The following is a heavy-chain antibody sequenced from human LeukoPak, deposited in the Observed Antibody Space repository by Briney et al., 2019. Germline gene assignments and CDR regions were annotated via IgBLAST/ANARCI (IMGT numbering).Heavy chain of an antibody. CDR3: AKSHGYSYGFDY. Sequence: PSETLSLTCTVSGGSISSSSYYWGWIRQPPGKGLEWIGSIYYGGSTYYNPSLKSRVTISVDTSKNQFSLKLSSVTAADTAVYYCAKSHGYSYGFDYWGQGTLVTVSS. CDR2: IYYGGST. D-gene: IGHD5-18*01. CDR1: GGSISSSSYY. J-gene: IGHJ4*02. V-gene: IGHV4-39*01.